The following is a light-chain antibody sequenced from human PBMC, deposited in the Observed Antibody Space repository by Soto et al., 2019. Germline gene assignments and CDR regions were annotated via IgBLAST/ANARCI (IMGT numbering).Light chain of an antibody. J-gene: IGKJ1*01. Sequence: EIVFTHSPGTLSLSPGERATLSCRASQSVSNNYLAWYQQKPGQAPRLVIYDASSRATGIPDRFSASGSGTDFTLTISRLEPEDFAVYFCQQYNNWWTFGQGTKVDIK. CDR2: DAS. CDR3: QQYNNWWT. V-gene: IGKV3-20*01. CDR1: QSVSNNY.